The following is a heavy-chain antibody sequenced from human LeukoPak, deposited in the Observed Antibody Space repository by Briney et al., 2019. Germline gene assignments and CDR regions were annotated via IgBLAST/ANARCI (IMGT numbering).Heavy chain of an antibody. Sequence: ASVEDSCKSSLYTFTYYYMHWVRQPPGQKRAWMGIINPSGGSTSYAQKFQVRVRMTRDMSTSTVYMELSSLSSEDTAVYYCDRADAGHFEYWGQGTLVTVSS. CDR2: INPSGGST. CDR1: LYTFTYYY. CDR3: DRADAGHFEY. J-gene: IGHJ4*02. V-gene: IGHV1-46*03.